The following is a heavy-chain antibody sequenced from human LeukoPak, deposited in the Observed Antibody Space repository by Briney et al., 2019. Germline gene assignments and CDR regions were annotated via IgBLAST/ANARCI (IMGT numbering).Heavy chain of an antibody. Sequence: GEALKISCKGSGYSFTSYWIGWMRQMPGKGLEWVGIIYPGDTDTRYSPFFQGQVTISADKSISTADLQWSSLKASDTAMYYCARGIVGAYFDYWGQGTLVTVSS. CDR3: ARGIVGAYFDY. V-gene: IGHV5-51*01. D-gene: IGHD1-26*01. CDR2: IYPGDTDT. CDR1: GYSFTSYW. J-gene: IGHJ4*02.